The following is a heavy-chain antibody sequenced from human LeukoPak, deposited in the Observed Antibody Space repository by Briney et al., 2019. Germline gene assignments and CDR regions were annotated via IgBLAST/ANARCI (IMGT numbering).Heavy chain of an antibody. CDR3: ARNQFYGRIAADY. J-gene: IGHJ4*02. V-gene: IGHV1-2*02. Sequence: PRASVKVSCKASGYTFTGYYMHWVRQAPGQGLEWMGWINPNSGGTNYAQKFQGRVTMTRDTSISSAYMELSRLRSDDTAVYYCARNQFYGRIAADYWGQGTLVTVSS. D-gene: IGHD6-13*01. CDR1: GYTFTGYY. CDR2: INPNSGGT.